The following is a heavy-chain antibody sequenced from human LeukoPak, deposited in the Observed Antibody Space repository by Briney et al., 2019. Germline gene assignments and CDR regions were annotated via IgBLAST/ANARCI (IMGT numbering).Heavy chain of an antibody. V-gene: IGHV3-30*02. Sequence: GSLRLSCAASGFTFSSYGMHWVRQAPGKGLEWVAFIRYDGSNKYYADSVKGRFTISRDNSKNTLYLQMNSLRAEDTAVYYCAKDRPKKCSSTSCYTTDYWGQGTLVTVSS. CDR2: IRYDGSNK. CDR3: AKDRPKKCSSTSCYTTDY. J-gene: IGHJ4*02. D-gene: IGHD2-2*02. CDR1: GFTFSSYG.